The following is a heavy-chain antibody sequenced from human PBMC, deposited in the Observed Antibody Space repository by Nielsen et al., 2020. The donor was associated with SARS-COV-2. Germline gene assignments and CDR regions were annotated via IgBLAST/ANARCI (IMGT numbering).Heavy chain of an antibody. V-gene: IGHV3-7*03. J-gene: IGHJ4*02. Sequence: GGSLRLSCAASGFTFDDYAMHWVRQAPGKGLEWVATINAGGSQKFHVDSVRGRFTISRDVTENSLYLQMNNLRAEDTAMYYCSRDLHDYWGQGTLVTVSS. CDR2: INAGGSQK. CDR3: SRDLHDY. CDR1: GFTFDDYA.